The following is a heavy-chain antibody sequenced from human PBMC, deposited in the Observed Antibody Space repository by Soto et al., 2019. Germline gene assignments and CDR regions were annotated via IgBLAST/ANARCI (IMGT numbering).Heavy chain of an antibody. CDR2: INHSGST. D-gene: IGHD6-13*01. CDR3: ARIGGSSWYRGIGY. V-gene: IGHV4-34*01. Sequence: QVQLQQWGAGLLKPSETLSLTCAVYGGSFSGYYWSWIRQPPGKGLEWIGEINHSGSTNYNPSLKSRATISVDTSKNQFSLKLSSVTAADTAVYYCARIGGSSWYRGIGYWGQGTLVTVSS. J-gene: IGHJ4*02. CDR1: GGSFSGYY.